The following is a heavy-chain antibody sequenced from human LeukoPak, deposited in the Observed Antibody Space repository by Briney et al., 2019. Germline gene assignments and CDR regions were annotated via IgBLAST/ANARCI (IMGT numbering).Heavy chain of an antibody. V-gene: IGHV1-8*01. Sequence: ASVKVSCKASGYTFTSYDINWVRQATGQGLEWMGWMNPNSGNTGYAQKFQGRVTMTRNTSISTAYMELSSLRSEDTAVYYCARGWRITMVRGVKTFDYWGQGTLVTVSS. D-gene: IGHD3-10*01. CDR3: ARGWRITMVRGVKTFDY. CDR1: GYTFTSYD. CDR2: MNPNSGNT. J-gene: IGHJ4*02.